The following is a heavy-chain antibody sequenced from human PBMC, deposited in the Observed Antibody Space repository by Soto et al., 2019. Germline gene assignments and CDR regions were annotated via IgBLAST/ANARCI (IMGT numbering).Heavy chain of an antibody. V-gene: IGHV1-18*01. Sequence: ASVKVSCKASGYTFTSYGISWVRQAPGQGLEWMGWISAYNGNTNYARKLQGRVTMTTDTSTSTAYMELRSLRSDDTAVYYCARDDTIFGVVIRFDPRGQGTLVTVSS. D-gene: IGHD3-3*01. CDR2: ISAYNGNT. J-gene: IGHJ5*02. CDR1: GYTFTSYG. CDR3: ARDDTIFGVVIRFDP.